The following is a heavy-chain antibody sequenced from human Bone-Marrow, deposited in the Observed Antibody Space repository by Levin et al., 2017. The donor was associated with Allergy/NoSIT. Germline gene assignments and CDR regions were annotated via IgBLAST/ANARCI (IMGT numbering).Heavy chain of an antibody. D-gene: IGHD6-19*01. V-gene: IGHV4-39*02. J-gene: IGHJ6*02. CDR2: ISYSGGT. CDR3: LSPAAVGYQYYYGLDV. CDR1: GGSITYSSQY. Sequence: PSETLSLTCTVSGGSITYSSQYWGWIRQPPGKGLEWIGTISYSGGTHYNPSLKSRVTISIDTSKNHFSLELTSVTAADTAVYYCLSPAAVGYQYYYGLDVWGQGTTVTVSS.